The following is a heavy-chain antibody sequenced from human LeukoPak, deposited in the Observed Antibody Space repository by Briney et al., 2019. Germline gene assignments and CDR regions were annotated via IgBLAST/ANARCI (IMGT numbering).Heavy chain of an antibody. CDR1: GGSISGYY. CDR3: ARGPYYDFWSGYYRRNYYYMDV. CDR2: INHSGST. D-gene: IGHD3-3*01. J-gene: IGHJ6*03. Sequence: SETLSLTCTVSGGSISGYYWSWIRQPPGKGLEWIGEINHSGSTNYNPSLKSRVTISVDTSKNQFSLKLSSVTAADTAVYYCARGPYYDFWSGYYRRNYYYMDVWGKGTTVTVSS. V-gene: IGHV4-34*01.